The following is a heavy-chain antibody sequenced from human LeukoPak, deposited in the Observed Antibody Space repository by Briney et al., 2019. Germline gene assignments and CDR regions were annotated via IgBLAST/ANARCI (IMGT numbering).Heavy chain of an antibody. D-gene: IGHD3-10*02. CDR3: ARDQSITTFGAFDI. CDR1: GFTFSDNY. Sequence: GGSLRLSCAASGFTFSDNYTNWIRQAPGKGLEWVSYISSDTTYTDYADSVKGRFTISRANAKKFLYLQMNSLRAEDTAIYYCARDQSITTFGAFDIWGQGTMVTVSS. J-gene: IGHJ3*02. CDR2: ISSDTTYT. V-gene: IGHV3-11*06.